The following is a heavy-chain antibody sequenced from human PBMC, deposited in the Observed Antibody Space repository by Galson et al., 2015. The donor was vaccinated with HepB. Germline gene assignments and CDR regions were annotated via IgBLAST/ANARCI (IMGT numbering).Heavy chain of an antibody. V-gene: IGHV1-18*01. Sequence: SVKVSCKASGYTFTSYGISWVRQAPGQGLEWMGWISAYNGNTNYAQKLQGRVTMTTDTSTSTAYMELRSLRSDDTAVYYCARLGGSHYSSGWYGDFDYWGQGTLVTVSS. CDR3: ARLGGSHYSSGWYGDFDY. J-gene: IGHJ4*02. CDR2: ISAYNGNT. D-gene: IGHD6-19*01. CDR1: GYTFTSYG.